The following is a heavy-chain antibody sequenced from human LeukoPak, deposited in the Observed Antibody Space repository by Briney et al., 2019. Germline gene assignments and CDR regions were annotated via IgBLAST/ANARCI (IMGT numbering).Heavy chain of an antibody. Sequence: PSETLSLTCTVSGGSIGSYYWSWIRQPPGKGLEWIGYIYYSGSTNYNPSLKSRVTISVDTSKNQFSLKLSSVTAADTAVYYCARGVWFGNLWGQGTLVTVSS. CDR3: ARGVWFGNL. D-gene: IGHD3-10*01. CDR1: GGSIGSYY. CDR2: IYYSGST. V-gene: IGHV4-59*01. J-gene: IGHJ4*02.